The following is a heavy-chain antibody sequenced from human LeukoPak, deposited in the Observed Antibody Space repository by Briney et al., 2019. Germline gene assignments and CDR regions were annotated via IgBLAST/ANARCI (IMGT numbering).Heavy chain of an antibody. CDR3: ARVRRYCSGGSCFETLGY. CDR2: INPNSGGT. J-gene: IGHJ4*02. V-gene: IGHV1-2*02. CDR1: GYTFTGYY. D-gene: IGHD2-15*01. Sequence: ASVKVSCKASGYTFTGYYMHWVRQAPGQGLEWMGWINPNSGGTNYAQKLQGRVTMTRDTSISTAYMELSSLRSEDTAVYYCARVRRYCSGGSCFETLGYWGQGTLVTVSS.